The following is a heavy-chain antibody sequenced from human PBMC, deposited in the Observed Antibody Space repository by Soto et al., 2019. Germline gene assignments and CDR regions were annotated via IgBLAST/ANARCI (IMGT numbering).Heavy chain of an antibody. V-gene: IGHV3-30*03. CDR2: LSYGAKNK. Sequence: QVLLVESGGGVVQPGGSLRLSCAASGFTFSASVMHWVRQAPGKGLEWMAILSYGAKNKCYADPVKGRFTISRDISESTLYLQMDSLRTEDTAVYYCVREEFEDGRGHFTNWGQGTLVSVSS. CDR1: GFTFSASV. CDR3: VREEFEDGRGHFTN. D-gene: IGHD3-3*01. J-gene: IGHJ4*02.